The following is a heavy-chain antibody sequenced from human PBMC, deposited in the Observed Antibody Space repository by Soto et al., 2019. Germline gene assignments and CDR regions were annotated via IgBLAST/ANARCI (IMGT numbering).Heavy chain of an antibody. J-gene: IGHJ6*02. D-gene: IGHD3-10*01. V-gene: IGHV1-2*02. CDR3: ARSIGFGEAYNYAMDV. CDR2: INPNSGGT. CDR1: GYTFTGYY. Sequence: ASVKVSCKASGYTFTGYYLHWVRQAPGQEPEWMGWINPNSGGTNFAQKFQGRVTMTRDTSIKTVYMELSRLRSDDTAVYYCARSIGFGEAYNYAMDVWVQGTTVTVSS.